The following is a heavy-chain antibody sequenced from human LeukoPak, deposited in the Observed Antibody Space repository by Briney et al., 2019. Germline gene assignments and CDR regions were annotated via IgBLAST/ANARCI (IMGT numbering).Heavy chain of an antibody. CDR2: INSDGTTT. CDR3: AKVGPRIYGDYVPFDY. D-gene: IGHD4-17*01. J-gene: IGHJ4*02. CDR1: GFTFSTYW. V-gene: IGHV3-74*01. Sequence: GGSLRLSCAASGFTFSTYWMHWVRQGPGKGLVWVSRINSDGTTTYYADSVKGRFTISRDNSKNTLYLQMNSLRAEDTAVYYCAKVGPRIYGDYVPFDYWGQGTLVTVSS.